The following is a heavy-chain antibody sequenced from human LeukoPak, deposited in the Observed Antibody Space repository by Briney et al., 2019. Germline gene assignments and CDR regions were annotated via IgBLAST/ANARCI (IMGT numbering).Heavy chain of an antibody. J-gene: IGHJ6*02. CDR1: GYSFTSYW. CDR3: ARLPVYCSGGSCYSTNYYYCMDV. V-gene: IGHV5-51*01. Sequence: GESLKISCKGSGYSFTSYWIGWVRQMPGKGLEWMGIIYPGDSDTRYSPSFQGQVTISADKSISTAYLQWSSLKASDTAMYYCARLPVYCSGGSCYSTNYYYCMDVWGQGTTVTVSS. CDR2: IYPGDSDT. D-gene: IGHD2-15*01.